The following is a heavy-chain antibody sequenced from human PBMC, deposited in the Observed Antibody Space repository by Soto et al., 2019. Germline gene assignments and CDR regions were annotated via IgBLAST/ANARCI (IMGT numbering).Heavy chain of an antibody. CDR1: GFTFTSSA. D-gene: IGHD3-9*01. V-gene: IGHV1-58*01. CDR3: AADGHYDRNFDY. J-gene: IGHJ4*02. CDR2: IVVGSGNT. Sequence: ASVKVSCKASGFTFTSSAVQWVRQARGQRLEWIGWIVVGSGNTNYAQKFQERVTITRDMSTSIAYMELSSLRSEDTAVYYCAADGHYDRNFDYWGQGTLVTVSS.